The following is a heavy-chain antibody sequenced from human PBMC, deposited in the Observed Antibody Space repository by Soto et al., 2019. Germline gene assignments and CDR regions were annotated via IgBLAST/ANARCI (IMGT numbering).Heavy chain of an antibody. D-gene: IGHD1-26*01. J-gene: IGHJ4*02. CDR3: ATQLSGSDHFFN. CDR2: ISGSGGTT. Sequence: EVQLLESGGGLVQPGGSLRLSCAASGFTFSTYAMSWVRQAPGKGPEWVSAISGSGGTTYYADSVKGRFTLARDNAKDTLYLQMNSLRAEDTALYFCATQLSGSDHFFNCVQGTQVTVSS. V-gene: IGHV3-23*01. CDR1: GFTFSTYA.